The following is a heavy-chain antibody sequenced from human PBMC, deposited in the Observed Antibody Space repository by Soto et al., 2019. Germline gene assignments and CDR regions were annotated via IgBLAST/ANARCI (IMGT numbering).Heavy chain of an antibody. V-gene: IGHV4-59*01. CDR1: GGSMSPYY. Sequence: SETLSLTCTVSGGSMSPYYWSWIRQTPGKGLEWIAYIYFSGYTNYSPSLKSRVTISVDTSKNQFSLELNSVTAADTAVYYCARRYGGNFDYWGQGTLVTV. D-gene: IGHD1-26*01. J-gene: IGHJ4*02. CDR3: ARRYGGNFDY. CDR2: IYFSGYT.